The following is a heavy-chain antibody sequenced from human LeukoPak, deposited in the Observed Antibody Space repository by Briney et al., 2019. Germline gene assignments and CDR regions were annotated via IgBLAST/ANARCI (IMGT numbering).Heavy chain of an antibody. D-gene: IGHD3-10*01. V-gene: IGHV4-39*07. J-gene: IGHJ4*02. CDR2: IYYSGST. Sequence: PGGSLRLSCAASGFTVSNNYMSWIRQPPGKGLEWIGSIYYSGSTYYNPSLKSRVTISVDTSKNQFSLKLSSVTAADTAVYYCAREVSRYGSGSYSVWGQGTLVTVSS. CDR3: AREVSRYGSGSYSV. CDR1: GFTVSNNY.